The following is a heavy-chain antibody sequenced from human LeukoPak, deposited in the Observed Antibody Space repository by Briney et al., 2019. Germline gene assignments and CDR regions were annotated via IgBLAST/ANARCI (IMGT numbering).Heavy chain of an antibody. CDR3: AIQPWGSGNNWYFDF. J-gene: IGHJ2*01. D-gene: IGHD7-27*01. CDR1: GYSFTAYY. Sequence: ASVKVSCKASGYSFTAYYIHWVRQAPGQGLDWMGWISPNSGGTDYAQKFLGRVTMTRDTSISTAYMELSSLTSDDTAVYYCAIQPWGSGNNWYFDFWGRGTLVTVSS. V-gene: IGHV1-2*02. CDR2: ISPNSGGT.